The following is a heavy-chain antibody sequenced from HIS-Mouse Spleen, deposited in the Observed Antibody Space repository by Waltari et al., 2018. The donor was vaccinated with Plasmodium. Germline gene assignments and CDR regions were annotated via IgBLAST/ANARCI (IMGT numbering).Heavy chain of an antibody. D-gene: IGHD1-26*01. CDR1: GGSISSSMYY. CDR3: ARRGGSYYSFDY. J-gene: IGHJ4*02. CDR2: IYYRGRT. V-gene: IGHV4-39*01. Sequence: QLQLQESGPGLVKPSETLALTCTVSGGSISSSMYYWVWSRQPRGKGLEWIGRIYYRGRTYYNPSLKGRVTIAVDTSNNQFSLKLSSVTAADTAVYYCARRGGSYYSFDYWGQGTLVTVSS.